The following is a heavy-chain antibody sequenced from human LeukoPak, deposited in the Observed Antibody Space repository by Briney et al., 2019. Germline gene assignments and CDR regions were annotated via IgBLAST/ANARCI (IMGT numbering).Heavy chain of an antibody. J-gene: IGHJ5*02. V-gene: IGHV6-1*01. Sequence: SQTLSLTCAISGDSVSSNSAAWNWIRRSPSRGLEWLGRTYYRSKWYNDYAVSVKSRITINPDTSKNQFSLQLNSVTPEDTAVYYCAKTGHSSSSYWFDPWGQGTLVTVSS. CDR2: TYYRSKWYN. D-gene: IGHD6-6*01. CDR1: GDSVSSNSAA. CDR3: AKTGHSSSSYWFDP.